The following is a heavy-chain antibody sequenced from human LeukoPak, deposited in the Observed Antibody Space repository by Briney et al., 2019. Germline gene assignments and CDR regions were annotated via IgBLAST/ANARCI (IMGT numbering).Heavy chain of an antibody. CDR1: GFIFSHHG. V-gene: IGHV3-23*01. CDR2: IRSNGEIT. J-gene: IGHJ4*02. CDR3: ARDSGWIQFAD. D-gene: IGHD5-18*01. Sequence: PGGSLRLSCVASGFIFSHHGMNWVRQTPGKGLEWVSGIRSNGEITYYIDSVKGRFTISRDNSKNTVYLQMDSLRAEDTAVYYCARDSGWIQFADWGQGTLVTVSS.